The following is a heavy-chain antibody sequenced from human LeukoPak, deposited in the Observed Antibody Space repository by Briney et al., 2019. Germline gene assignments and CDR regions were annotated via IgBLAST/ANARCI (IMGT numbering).Heavy chain of an antibody. V-gene: IGHV4-38-2*02. CDR1: GYSISSGYY. D-gene: IGHD2-21*02. CDR3: ASLGGGVVTMAVGY. Sequence: KPSETLSLTCTVSGYSISSGYYWGWIRPPPGKGLERIGSIYHSGSTYYNPSLKSRVTISVDTSKNQFSLKLSSVTAADTAVYYCASLGGGVVTMAVGYWGQGTLVTVSS. CDR2: IYHSGST. J-gene: IGHJ4*02.